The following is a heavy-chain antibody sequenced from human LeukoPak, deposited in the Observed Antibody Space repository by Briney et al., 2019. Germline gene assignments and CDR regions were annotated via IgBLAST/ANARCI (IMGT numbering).Heavy chain of an antibody. CDR2: INHSGST. Sequence: SETLSLTCAVYGGSFSGYYWSWIRQPPGKGLEWIGEINHSGSTNYNPSLKSRVTISVDTSKNQFSLKLSSVTAADTAVYYCARDYCSGGSCYSDYWGQGTLVTVSS. J-gene: IGHJ4*02. V-gene: IGHV4-34*01. CDR3: ARDYCSGGSCYSDY. CDR1: GGSFSGYY. D-gene: IGHD2-15*01.